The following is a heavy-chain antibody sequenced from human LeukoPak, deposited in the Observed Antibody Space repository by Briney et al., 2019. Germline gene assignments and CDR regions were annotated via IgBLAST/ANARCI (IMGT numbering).Heavy chain of an antibody. V-gene: IGHV4-61*01. Sequence: KASETLSLTCTVSGGSVSSGSYYWSWIRQPPGKGLEWIGYIYYSGSTNYNPSLKSRVTISVDTSKNQFSLKLSSVTAADTAVYYCAREDASNYYDSSGTNVRPYYFDYWGQGTLVTVSS. CDR3: AREDASNYYDSSGTNVRPYYFDY. J-gene: IGHJ4*02. CDR2: IYYSGST. CDR1: GGSVSSGSYY. D-gene: IGHD3-22*01.